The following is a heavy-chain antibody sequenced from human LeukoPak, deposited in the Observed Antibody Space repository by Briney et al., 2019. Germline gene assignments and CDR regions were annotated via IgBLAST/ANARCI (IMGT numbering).Heavy chain of an antibody. D-gene: IGHD5-12*01. CDR2: INPNSGGT. CDR1: GYTFTGYY. J-gene: IGHJ4*02. V-gene: IGHV1-2*02. Sequence: GASVKVSCKASGYTFTGYYMHWVRQAPGQGLGWMGWINPNSGGTNYAQKFQGRVTMTRDTSISTAYMELSRLRSDDTAVYYCARGFRSSGYVIFLATSVEPGNDYWGQGTLVTVSS. CDR3: ARGFRSSGYVIFLATSVEPGNDY.